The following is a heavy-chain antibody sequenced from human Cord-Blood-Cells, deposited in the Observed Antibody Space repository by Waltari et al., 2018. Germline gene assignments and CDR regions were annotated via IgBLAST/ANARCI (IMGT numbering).Heavy chain of an antibody. CDR2: ISRSSSYI. D-gene: IGHD7-27*01. CDR1: GFTFSSYS. CDR3: ARDSPGAGFDAFDI. V-gene: IGHV3-21*01. J-gene: IGHJ3*02. Sequence: EVQLVESGGGLVKPGGSLRLSCAASGFTFSSYSMNWVRQAPGKGLEWVSSISRSSSYIYYADSVKGRLTISRDNAKNSLYRQMNSLRAEDTAVYYCARDSPGAGFDAFDIWGQGTMVTVSS.